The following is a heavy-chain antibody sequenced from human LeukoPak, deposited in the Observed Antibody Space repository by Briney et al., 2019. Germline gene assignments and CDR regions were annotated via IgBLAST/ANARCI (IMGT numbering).Heavy chain of an antibody. Sequence: GGSLRPSCTASGFTFSNFAMSWVRQDPGMGLQWVSSISGSGDSTFYADSVKGRFTISRDNSKNTLYLQMNNLRVDDTATYYCAKDFGIAVADTFQFWGQGTLVTVS. D-gene: IGHD6-19*01. CDR3: AKDFGIAVADTFQF. CDR1: GFTFSNFA. V-gene: IGHV3-23*01. CDR2: ISGSGDST. J-gene: IGHJ1*01.